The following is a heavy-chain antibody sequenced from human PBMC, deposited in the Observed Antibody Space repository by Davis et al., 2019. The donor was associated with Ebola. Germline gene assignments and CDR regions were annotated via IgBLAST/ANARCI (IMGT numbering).Heavy chain of an antibody. V-gene: IGHV3-7*01. D-gene: IGHD4/OR15-4a*01. J-gene: IGHJ3*02. Sequence: GESLKISCAASGFSFSNCWMSWVRQAPGKGLEWVANIKEDGSGTYYVDSVKGRFTISRDNVKRSLYLQMNSLRAEDTAIYYCVFTVGAGIWGQGTMVTVSS. CDR3: VFTVGAGI. CDR2: IKEDGSGT. CDR1: GFSFSNCW.